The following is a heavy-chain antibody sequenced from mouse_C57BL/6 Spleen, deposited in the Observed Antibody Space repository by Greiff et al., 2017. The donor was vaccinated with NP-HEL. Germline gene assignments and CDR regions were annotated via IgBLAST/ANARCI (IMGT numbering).Heavy chain of an antibody. Sequence: QVHVKQSGAELARPGASVKLSCKASGYTFTSYGISWVKQRTGQGLEWIGEIYPRSGNTYYNEKFKGKATLTADKSSSTAYMELRSLTSEDSAVYFCARRPYGNYEDYFDYWGQGTTLTVSS. V-gene: IGHV1-81*01. CDR3: ARRPYGNYEDYFDY. D-gene: IGHD2-1*01. J-gene: IGHJ2*01. CDR2: IYPRSGNT. CDR1: GYTFTSYG.